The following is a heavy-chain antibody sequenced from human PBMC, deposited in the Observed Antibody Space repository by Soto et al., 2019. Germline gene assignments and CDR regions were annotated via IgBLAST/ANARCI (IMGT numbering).Heavy chain of an antibody. CDR1: DGSLSSYY. J-gene: IGHJ6*04. CDR3: AKCPLESGYLHYYAMDV. Sequence: SETLSLTCTVSDGSLSSYYWSWIRQPPGKGLEWIGHISHSGSTSYNPSLKSRVTVSLDTSQNQFSLKVRSVTAADTAVYYCAKCPLESGYLHYYAMDVWGKGTTVTVSS. CDR2: ISHSGST. V-gene: IGHV4-59*01. D-gene: IGHD3-3*01.